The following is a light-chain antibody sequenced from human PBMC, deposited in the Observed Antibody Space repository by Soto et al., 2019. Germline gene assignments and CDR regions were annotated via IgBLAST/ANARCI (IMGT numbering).Light chain of an antibody. CDR1: QSVSSN. CDR2: GAS. CDR3: QQYNNWPPAT. J-gene: IGKJ1*01. Sequence: GMTQSPATLSVSPGERATLSCRASQSVSSNLAWYQQKPGQAPRLLIYGASTRATGIPARFSGSGSGTDFTLTISRLEPEDFAVYYCQQYNNWPPATFGQGTKVDIK. V-gene: IGKV3-15*01.